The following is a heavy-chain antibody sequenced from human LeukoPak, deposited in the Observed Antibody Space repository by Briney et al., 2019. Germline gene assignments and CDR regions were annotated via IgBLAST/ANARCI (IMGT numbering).Heavy chain of an antibody. V-gene: IGHV3-23*01. D-gene: IGHD2-2*01. CDR1: GFTFSSYA. Sequence: AGGSLRLPCAASGFTFSSYAMSWVRQAPGKGLEWVSALSGSGGNTYYADSVKGRFTISRDNSKNTLYLQMNSLRAEDTAGYYCAKVASLCTSTSCVRGGFDYWGQGTLVTVSS. CDR2: LSGSGGNT. J-gene: IGHJ4*02. CDR3: AKVASLCTSTSCVRGGFDY.